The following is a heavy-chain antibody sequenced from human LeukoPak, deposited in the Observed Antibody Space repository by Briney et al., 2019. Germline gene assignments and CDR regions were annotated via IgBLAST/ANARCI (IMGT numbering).Heavy chain of an antibody. CDR3: ARRANYYDSSGYYYDY. CDR1: GYSFTSYW. Sequence: GESLKISCKGSGYSFTSYWIGWVRQLPGKGQEWTGIIYPGDSDTRYSPSFQGQVTISADKSISTAYLQWSSLKASDTAMYYCARRANYYDSSGYYYDYWGQGTLVTVSS. CDR2: IYPGDSDT. D-gene: IGHD3-22*01. J-gene: IGHJ4*02. V-gene: IGHV5-51*01.